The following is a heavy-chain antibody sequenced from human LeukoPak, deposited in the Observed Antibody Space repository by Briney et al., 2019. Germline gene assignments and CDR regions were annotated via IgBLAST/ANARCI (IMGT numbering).Heavy chain of an antibody. CDR3: ARSPRDFWSGYYGGTDNWFDP. CDR2: IYYSGST. D-gene: IGHD3-3*01. J-gene: IGHJ5*02. CDR1: GGSISSYY. V-gene: IGHV4-59*01. Sequence: SETLCLTCTVSGGSISSYYWSWIRQPPGKGLEWIGYIYYSGSTNYNPSLKSRVTISVDTSKNQFSLKLSSVTAADTAVYYCARSPRDFWSGYYGGTDNWFDPWGQGTLVTVSS.